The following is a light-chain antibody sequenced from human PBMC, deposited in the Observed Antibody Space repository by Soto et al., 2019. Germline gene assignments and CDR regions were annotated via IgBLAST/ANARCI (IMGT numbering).Light chain of an antibody. CDR2: LGS. CDR3: MQTLQTPRT. J-gene: IGKJ2*01. Sequence: DIVMTQSPLSLPVTPGEPASISCRSSQSLLHSNGYSYLDWYLQKPGQSPQLLIYLGSNRASGVPDRFSGSGSGTDFTLKISRVEAEDVAVYYCMQTLQTPRTFGQGTKLEIK. CDR1: QSLLHSNGYSY. V-gene: IGKV2-28*01.